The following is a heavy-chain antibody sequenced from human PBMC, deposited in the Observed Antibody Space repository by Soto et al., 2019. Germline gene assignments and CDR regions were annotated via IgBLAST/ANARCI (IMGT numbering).Heavy chain of an antibody. CDR2: SNHGGST. CDR1: GGSFSGHY. D-gene: IGHD6-6*01. J-gene: IGHJ6*02. V-gene: IGHV4-34*01. CDR3: ARGPPLRAARSYYYYYGMDV. Sequence: LSLTCAVSGGSFSGHYWTWIRQPPGKGLEWIGESNHGGSTNYNPSLQSRVTISVDTSKNQFSLKLRSVNAADTAVYYCARGPPLRAARSYYYYYGMDVWGQGTTVTVSS.